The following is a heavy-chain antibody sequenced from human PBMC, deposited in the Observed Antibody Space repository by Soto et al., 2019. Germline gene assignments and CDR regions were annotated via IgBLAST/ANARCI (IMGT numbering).Heavy chain of an antibody. CDR2: MFHSGGA. V-gene: IGHV4-4*02. Sequence: SETLSLTCVVSDGSISTYDWWTWVRQPPGKGLEWIGKMFHSGGADYSPSLKSRVTISADSSKNHFSLRLTAVTAADTAVYYCAKVVDGSPYIQHWGQGTLVTVSS. J-gene: IGHJ1*01. CDR1: DGSISTYDW. D-gene: IGHD2-15*01. CDR3: AKVVDGSPYIQH.